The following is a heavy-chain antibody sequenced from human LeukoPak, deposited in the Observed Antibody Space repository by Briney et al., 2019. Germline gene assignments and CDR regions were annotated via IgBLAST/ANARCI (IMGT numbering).Heavy chain of an antibody. V-gene: IGHV5-10-1*01. Sequence: GESLRISCKGSGYRFTSYSISWARKLPGKGLKWMGRIDPSDSYTNYSPSFQGHVTISADTSISTAYLQWSSLKASDTAMYDFARLAGDYSSYVGWFDPWGQGTLVTVSS. CDR1: GYRFTSYS. CDR2: IDPSDSYT. D-gene: IGHD4-11*01. CDR3: ARLAGDYSSYVGWFDP. J-gene: IGHJ5*02.